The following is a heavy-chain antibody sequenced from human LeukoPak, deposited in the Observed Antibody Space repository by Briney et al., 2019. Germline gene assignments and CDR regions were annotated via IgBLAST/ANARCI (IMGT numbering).Heavy chain of an antibody. Sequence: GGSLRLSCAASGFTVSSNYMSWVRQAPGKGLEWVSSISSSSSYIYYADSVKGRFTISRDNAKNSLYLQMNSLRAEDTAVYYCARDPRDSSGYSQAEDAFDIWGQGTMVTVSS. CDR2: ISSSSSYI. CDR3: ARDPRDSSGYSQAEDAFDI. J-gene: IGHJ3*02. CDR1: GFTVSSNY. D-gene: IGHD3-22*01. V-gene: IGHV3-21*01.